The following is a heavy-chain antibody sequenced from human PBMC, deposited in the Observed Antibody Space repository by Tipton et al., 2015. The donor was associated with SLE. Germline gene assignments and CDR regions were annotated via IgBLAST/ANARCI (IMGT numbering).Heavy chain of an antibody. J-gene: IGHJ4*02. CDR2: IFYSGST. V-gene: IGHV4-39*07. CDR3: ARQKSVSAWGDYFDS. Sequence: QLVQSGAEVKPSGTLSLTCTVSGGSISSTDYYWGWIRQAPGKGREWIGSIFYSGSTYYNPSLESRVAISVDTSENQFSLRVTSVTAADTAVYYCARQKSVSAWGDYFDSWGQGTGVIVSS. CDR1: GGSISSTDYY. D-gene: IGHD3-16*01.